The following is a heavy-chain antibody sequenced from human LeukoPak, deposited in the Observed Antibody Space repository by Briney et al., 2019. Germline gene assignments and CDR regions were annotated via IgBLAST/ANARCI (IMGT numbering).Heavy chain of an antibody. J-gene: IGHJ4*02. CDR1: GFTFSSYA. Sequence: PGGSLRLSCAASGFTFSSYAMSWVRPAPGKGLEWVSAISGSGGSTYYADSVKGRFTISRDNSKNTLYLQMNGLRAEDTAVYYCAKGSSSWNPYFDYWGQGTLVTVSS. V-gene: IGHV3-23*01. CDR2: ISGSGGST. D-gene: IGHD6-13*01. CDR3: AKGSSSWNPYFDY.